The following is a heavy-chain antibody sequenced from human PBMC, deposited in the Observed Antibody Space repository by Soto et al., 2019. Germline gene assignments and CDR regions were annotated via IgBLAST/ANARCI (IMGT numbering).Heavy chain of an antibody. Sequence: SQTLSLTCAISGDSVSSNSAAWNWIRQSPSRGLEWLGRTYYRSKWYNDYAVSVKSRITINPDTSKNQFSLQLNSVTPEDTAVYYCARTFNCSSTSCHTYNWFDPWGQGTLVTVS. CDR2: TYYRSKWYN. V-gene: IGHV6-1*01. D-gene: IGHD2-2*01. CDR3: ARTFNCSSTSCHTYNWFDP. CDR1: GDSVSSNSAA. J-gene: IGHJ5*02.